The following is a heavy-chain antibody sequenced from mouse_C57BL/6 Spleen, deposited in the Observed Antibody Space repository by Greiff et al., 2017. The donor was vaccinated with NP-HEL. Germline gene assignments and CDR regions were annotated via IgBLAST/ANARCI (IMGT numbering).Heavy chain of an antibody. D-gene: IGHD1-1*01. Sequence: EVKLEESGEGLVKPGGSLKLSCAASGFTFSSYAMSWVRQTPEKRLEWVAYISSGGDYIYYADTVKGRFTISRDNARNTLYLQMSSLKSEDTAMYYCTRVDYGSSSWAMDYWGQGTSVTVSS. CDR1: GFTFSSYA. J-gene: IGHJ4*01. CDR3: TRVDYGSSSWAMDY. CDR2: ISSGGDYI. V-gene: IGHV5-9-1*02.